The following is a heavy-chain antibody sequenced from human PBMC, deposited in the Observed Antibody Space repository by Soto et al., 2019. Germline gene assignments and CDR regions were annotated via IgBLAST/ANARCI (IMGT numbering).Heavy chain of an antibody. V-gene: IGHV4-59*08. D-gene: IGHD2-2*01. CDR2: IYYSGST. Sequence: SETLSLTCTVSGGSISSYYWSWIRQPPGKGLEWIGYIYYSGSTNYNPSLKSRVTISVDTSKNQFSLKLSSVTAADTAVYYCARLQDIVVVPAAIHEGPFMDVWGKGTTVTVSS. J-gene: IGHJ6*03. CDR3: ARLQDIVVVPAAIHEGPFMDV. CDR1: GGSISSYY.